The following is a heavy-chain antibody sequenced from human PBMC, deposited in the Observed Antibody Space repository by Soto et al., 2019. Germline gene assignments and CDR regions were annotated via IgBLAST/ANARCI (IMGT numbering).Heavy chain of an antibody. CDR2: IDWDDDK. D-gene: IGHD1-7*01. V-gene: IGHV2-70*01. Sequence: LVNPTQTLTLTCTFSGFSLSTSGMCVSWIRQPPGKALEWLALIDWDDDKYYSTSLKTRLTISKDTSKNQVVLTMTNMDPVDTATYYCARASTGTTVDYYYGMDVWGQGTTVTVSS. CDR1: GFSLSTSGMC. CDR3: ARASTGTTVDYYYGMDV. J-gene: IGHJ6*02.